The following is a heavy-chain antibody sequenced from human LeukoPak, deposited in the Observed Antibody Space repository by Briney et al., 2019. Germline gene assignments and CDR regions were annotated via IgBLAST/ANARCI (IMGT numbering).Heavy chain of an antibody. J-gene: IGHJ4*02. CDR1: GFTVSSDY. V-gene: IGHV3-53*01. CDR2: IYSGGST. D-gene: IGHD5-18*01. CDR3: ARERYSYGHKYYFDY. Sequence: GGSLRLSCAASGFTVSSDYMSWVRQAPGKGLEWVSVIYSGGSTYYADSVKGRFAISRDNSKNTLYLQMNSLRAEDTAVYYCARERYSYGHKYYFDYWGQGTLVTVSS.